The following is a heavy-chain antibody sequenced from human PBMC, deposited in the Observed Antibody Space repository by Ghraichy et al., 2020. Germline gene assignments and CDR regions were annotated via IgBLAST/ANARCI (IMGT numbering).Heavy chain of an antibody. CDR2: ISGYNGNT. D-gene: IGHD4-11*01. CDR3: ARYSNYPNYYAMDV. Sequence: ASVKVSCKASGYTFTSYGISWVRQAPGQGLEWMGWISGYNGNTNYAQKVQGRVTMTTDTSTSTAYLDLRSLRSDDTAVYYCARYSNYPNYYAMDVWGQGTTVTVSS. V-gene: IGHV1-18*01. CDR1: GYTFTSYG. J-gene: IGHJ6*02.